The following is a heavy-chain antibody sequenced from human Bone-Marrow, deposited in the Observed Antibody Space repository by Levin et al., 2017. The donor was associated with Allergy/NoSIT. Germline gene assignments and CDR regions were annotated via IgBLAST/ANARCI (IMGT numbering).Heavy chain of an antibody. V-gene: IGHV3-7*03. D-gene: IGHD6-13*01. CDR3: ARGGRDSSWYWRH. CDR2: INIDGSDK. J-gene: IGHJ4*02. CDR1: GFNFNANW. Sequence: GGSLRLSCAASGFNFNANWMTWVRQAPGKGLEWVANINIDGSDKYHVDSVKDRFTISRDNAQTSLFLQMNSLRVADTAVYYCARGGRDSSWYWRHWGQGTLVLVSP.